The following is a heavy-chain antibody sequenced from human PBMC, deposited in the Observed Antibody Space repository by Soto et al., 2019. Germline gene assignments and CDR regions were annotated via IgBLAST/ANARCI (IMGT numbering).Heavy chain of an antibody. Sequence: PGGSLRLSCAASGFTFSTYGMHWVRQVPGKGLEWVASISSGSSDTWYADSVKGRFIISRDNAQNSLFLQMNTLRPEDTAMYYCARVAYWGPGTQVTV. CDR1: GFTFSTYG. CDR3: ARVAY. V-gene: IGHV3-21*01. CDR2: ISSGSSDT. J-gene: IGHJ4*02.